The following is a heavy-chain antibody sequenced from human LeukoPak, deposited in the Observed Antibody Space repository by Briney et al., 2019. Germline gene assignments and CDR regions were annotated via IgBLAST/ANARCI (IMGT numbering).Heavy chain of an antibody. V-gene: IGHV3-48*02. CDR3: ARVFGSDDHFDY. CDR1: GFTFSSYS. CDR2: ISRGGDTI. Sequence: GGSLRLSCAASGFTFSSYSMNWVRQAPAKGLEWVSYISRGGDTIYYADSVKGRFTISRDNAQNSLYLQMNSLRDEDTAVYYCARVFGSDDHFDYWGQGTLVTVSS. J-gene: IGHJ4*02. D-gene: IGHD3-10*02.